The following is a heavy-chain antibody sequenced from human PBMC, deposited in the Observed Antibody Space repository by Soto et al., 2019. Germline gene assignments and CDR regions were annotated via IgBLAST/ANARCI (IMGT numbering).Heavy chain of an antibody. CDR2: ISYDGSNK. CDR3: AKDRDSGYDFWFDP. J-gene: IGHJ5*02. Sequence: SLRLSCAASGFTFSSYGMHWVRQAPGKGLEWVAVISYDGSNKYYADSVKGRFTISRDNSKNTLYLQMNSLRAEDTAVYYCAKDRDSGYDFWFDPWGQGTLVTVSS. CDR1: GFTFSSYG. V-gene: IGHV3-30*18. D-gene: IGHD5-12*01.